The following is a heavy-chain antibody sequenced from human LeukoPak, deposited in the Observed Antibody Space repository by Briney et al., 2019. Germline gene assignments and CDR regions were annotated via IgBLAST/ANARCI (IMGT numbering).Heavy chain of an antibody. J-gene: IGHJ3*02. Sequence: GASVKVSCKASGYTFTSYDINWVRQAPGQGLEWMGYMNPASGNTGYAQKFQGRVTMTTDTSISTAYMELSSLRSEDTAVYYCARVPSEKASIWGQGTMVTVSS. CDR1: GYTFTSYD. D-gene: IGHD3-3*01. V-gene: IGHV1-8*01. CDR2: MNPASGNT. CDR3: ARVPSEKASI.